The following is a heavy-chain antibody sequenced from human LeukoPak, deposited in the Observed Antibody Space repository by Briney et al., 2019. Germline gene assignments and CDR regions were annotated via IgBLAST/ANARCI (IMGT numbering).Heavy chain of an antibody. CDR3: ARDRGGFNTDSFDI. Sequence: GGSLRLSCAASGFTFNTYTLTWVRQAPGKGLEWVSSITSSSNRYYADSVKGRFTVSRDNAKNSLFLQMDSLRAEDTAVYYCARDRGGFNTDSFDIWGQGTMVTVSS. V-gene: IGHV3-21*01. CDR2: ITSSSNR. J-gene: IGHJ3*02. CDR1: GFTFNTYT. D-gene: IGHD5-12*01.